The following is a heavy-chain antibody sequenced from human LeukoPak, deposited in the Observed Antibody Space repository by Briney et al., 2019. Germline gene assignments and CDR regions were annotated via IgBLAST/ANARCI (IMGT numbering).Heavy chain of an antibody. CDR2: IYYSGSA. CDR3: ARGVTAAGTIHFDY. J-gene: IGHJ4*02. Sequence: PSETLSLTCTVSGGSISSSSYYWGWIRQPPGKGLEWIGSIYYSGSAYYNPSLKSRVTISVDTSKNQFSLKLSSVTAADTAVYYCARGVTAAGTIHFDYWGQGTLVTVSS. CDR1: GGSISSSSYY. D-gene: IGHD6-13*01. V-gene: IGHV4-39*07.